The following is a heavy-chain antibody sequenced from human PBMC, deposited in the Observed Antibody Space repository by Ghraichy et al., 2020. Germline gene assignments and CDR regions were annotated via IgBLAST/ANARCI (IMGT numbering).Heavy chain of an antibody. D-gene: IGHD3-10*01. CDR2: ISGYNGYT. J-gene: IGHJ6*02. CDR1: GYSFTNYG. Sequence: ASVKVSSKASGYSFTNYGIGWVRQAPGQGLEWMGWISGYNGYTYYTENLQGRVTMTTDTSTTTAYMELRSLESDETAVYYCARTLSGPGSYYYPYYGMDVGGQGTTVTVSS. V-gene: IGHV1-18*01. CDR3: ARTLSGPGSYYYPYYGMDV.